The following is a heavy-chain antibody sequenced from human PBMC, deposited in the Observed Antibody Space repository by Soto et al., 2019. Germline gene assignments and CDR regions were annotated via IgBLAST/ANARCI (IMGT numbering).Heavy chain of an antibody. J-gene: IGHJ6*02. D-gene: IGHD3-10*02. V-gene: IGHV4-4*02. CDR3: ASVRGGYYYAMDV. CDR1: GVSISRSYW. Sequence: PTETLYLNCAVTGVSISRSYWWSWVRQPPGKGLEWIGEIYHSGSTNYNPSLKSRVTISVDKSKNQFSLKLSSVTAADTAVYYCASVRGGYYYAMDVWGQGTTVS. CDR2: IYHSGST.